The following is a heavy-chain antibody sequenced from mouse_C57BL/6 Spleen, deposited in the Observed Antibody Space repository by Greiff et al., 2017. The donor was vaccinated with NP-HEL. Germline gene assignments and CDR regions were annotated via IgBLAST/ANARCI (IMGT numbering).Heavy chain of an antibody. V-gene: IGHV5-16*01. CDR2: INYDGSST. CDR1: GFTFSDYY. Sequence: EVKLVESEGGLVQPGSSMKLSCTASGFTFSDYYMAWVRQVPEKGLEWVANINYDGSSTYYLDSLKSRFIISRDNAKNILYLQMSSLKSEDTATYYCARDGGNYAMDYWGQGTSVTVSS. J-gene: IGHJ4*01. CDR3: ARDGGNYAMDY.